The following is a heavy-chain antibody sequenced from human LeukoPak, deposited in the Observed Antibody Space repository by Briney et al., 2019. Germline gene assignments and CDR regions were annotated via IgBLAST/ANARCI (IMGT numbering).Heavy chain of an antibody. J-gene: IGHJ4*02. CDR3: AREAQVVGRTMSDY. CDR1: GYSISSGNY. CDR2: VYHTGST. V-gene: IGHV4-38-2*02. D-gene: IGHD1-26*01. Sequence: SETLSLICTVSGYSISSGNYWGWIRQPPGKGLEGIGSVYHTGSTYYKLSLKSRVTISVDTSNNQFSLKQSCVNAADTAVYYCAREAQVVGRTMSDYWGQGTLVTVSS.